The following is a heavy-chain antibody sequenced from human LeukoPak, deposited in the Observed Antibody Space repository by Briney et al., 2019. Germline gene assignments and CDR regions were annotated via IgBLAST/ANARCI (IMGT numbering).Heavy chain of an antibody. CDR2: INHSGST. Sequence: SETLSLTCAVYGGSFSGYYWSWIRQPPGKGLEWIGEINHSGSTNYNPSLKSRVTISVDTSKNQFSLKLSSVTAADTAVYYCARVRGGYSGYDLAFYFDYWGQGTLVTVSS. V-gene: IGHV4-34*09. CDR3: ARVRGGYSGYDLAFYFDY. J-gene: IGHJ4*02. CDR1: GGSFSGYY. D-gene: IGHD5-12*01.